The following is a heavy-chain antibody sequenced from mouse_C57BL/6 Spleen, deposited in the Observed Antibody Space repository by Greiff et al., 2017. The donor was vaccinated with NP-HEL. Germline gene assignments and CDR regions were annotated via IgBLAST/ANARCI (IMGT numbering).Heavy chain of an antibody. Sequence: QVQLQQPGAELVRPGSSVKLSCKASGYTFTSYWMDWVKQRPGQGLEWIGNIYPSDSETHYNQKFKDKATLTVDKSSSTAYMQLSSLTSEDSAVYYCARFEGYYGRCMGYWGQGTSVTVSS. CDR1: GYTFTSYW. J-gene: IGHJ4*01. V-gene: IGHV1-61*01. CDR3: ARFEGYYGRCMGY. CDR2: IYPSDSET. D-gene: IGHD1-1*01.